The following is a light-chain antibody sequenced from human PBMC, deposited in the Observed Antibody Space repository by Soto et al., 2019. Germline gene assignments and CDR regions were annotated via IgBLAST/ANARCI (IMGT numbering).Light chain of an antibody. J-gene: IGLJ1*01. Sequence: QSALTQPASVSGSPGQSITISCTGTSSDVGSYNLVSWYQQHPGKAPKVMIYEVSKRPSGASNRYSGSKSGNTVSLITFGLQAEDEADYYCCSYAGSYVFGTGTKVTVL. CDR2: EVS. CDR3: CSYAGSYV. V-gene: IGLV2-23*02. CDR1: SSDVGSYNL.